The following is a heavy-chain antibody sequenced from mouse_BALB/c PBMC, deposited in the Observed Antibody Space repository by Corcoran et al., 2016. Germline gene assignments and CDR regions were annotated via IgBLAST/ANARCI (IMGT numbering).Heavy chain of an antibody. Sequence: QIQLVQSGPELKNPGETVKISCKASGYTLTNYGMNWVKQAPGKGLKWMGWINTYTGEPTYADDFKGRFAFSLETSASTAYLQINNLKNEDTATYFCAIPRPSPFAYWGQGTLVTVSA. CDR1: GYTLTNYG. CDR3: AIPRPSPFAY. CDR2: INTYTGEP. V-gene: IGHV9-3-1*01. J-gene: IGHJ3*01.